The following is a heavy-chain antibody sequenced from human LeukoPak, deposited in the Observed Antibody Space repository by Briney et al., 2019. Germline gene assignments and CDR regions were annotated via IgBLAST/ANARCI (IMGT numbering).Heavy chain of an antibody. CDR3: AKSGGYGLIDY. J-gene: IGHJ4*01. Sequence: SETLSLTCTVSGGSISSYYWSWIRQPPGKGLEWIGYIYYSGSTNYNPSLKSRVTISVDTSKNQVSLKMSSVTAADTAVYYCAKSGGYGLIDYWGQGTLVTVSS. CDR1: GGSISSYY. CDR2: IYYSGST. V-gene: IGHV4-59*08. D-gene: IGHD6-25*01.